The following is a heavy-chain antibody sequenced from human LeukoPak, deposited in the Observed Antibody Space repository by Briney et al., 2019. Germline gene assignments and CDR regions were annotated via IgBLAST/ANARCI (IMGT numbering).Heavy chain of an antibody. CDR1: GGSFSGYY. CDR3: ARKAVAGDY. V-gene: IGHV4-34*01. J-gene: IGHJ4*02. D-gene: IGHD6-19*01. Sequence: SETLSLTCAVYGGSFSGYYWSWIRQPPGKGLGWIGEINHSGSTNYNPSLKSRVTISVDTSKNQFSLKLSSVTAADTAVYYCARKAVAGDYWGQGTLVTVSS. CDR2: INHSGST.